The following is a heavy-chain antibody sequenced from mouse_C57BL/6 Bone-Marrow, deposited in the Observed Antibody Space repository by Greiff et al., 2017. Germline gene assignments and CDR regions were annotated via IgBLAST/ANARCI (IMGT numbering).Heavy chain of an antibody. CDR2: IHPNSGST. CDR1: GYTFTRYW. Sequence: VQLQQPGAELVKPGASVKLSCKASGYTFTRYWMHWVKQRPGQGLEWIGMIHPNSGSTNYNEKFKSKATLTVDKSSSTAYMQLSSLTSEDSAVYYCATYYYGYYAMDYWGQGTSVTVSS. D-gene: IGHD1-1*01. V-gene: IGHV1-64*01. CDR3: ATYYYGYYAMDY. J-gene: IGHJ4*01.